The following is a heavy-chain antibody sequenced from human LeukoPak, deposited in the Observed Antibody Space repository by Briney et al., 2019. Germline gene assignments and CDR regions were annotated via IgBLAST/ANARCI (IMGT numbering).Heavy chain of an antibody. Sequence: GGSLRLSCAASGFTFSDHSINWVRQAPGKGLEWVSYISGSSNYIYYADSVKGRFTISREPAKSSVYLPINGLTVEDTALYFCSREPNGWYLDYRGQGTLVTVS. D-gene: IGHD6-19*01. CDR1: GFTFSDHS. J-gene: IGHJ4*02. CDR2: ISGSSNYI. V-gene: IGHV3-21*01. CDR3: SREPNGWYLDY.